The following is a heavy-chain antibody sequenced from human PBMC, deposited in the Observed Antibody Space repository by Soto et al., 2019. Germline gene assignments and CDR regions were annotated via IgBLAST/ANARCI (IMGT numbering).Heavy chain of an antibody. Sequence: QVQLVQSGAEVKKPGASVKVSCKASGYIFTSYGLTWVRQAPGQGLEWMGWISGYNGNTNYPQKFQGRVTMTTDTSTSTAYMELRSLRSDDTAVYYCARQPAYSLVDPVFYNYYYYMDVWGKGTTVTVSS. V-gene: IGHV1-18*01. CDR1: GYIFTSYG. J-gene: IGHJ6*03. CDR3: ARQPAYSLVDPVFYNYYYYMDV. CDR2: ISGYNGNT. D-gene: IGHD5-18*01.